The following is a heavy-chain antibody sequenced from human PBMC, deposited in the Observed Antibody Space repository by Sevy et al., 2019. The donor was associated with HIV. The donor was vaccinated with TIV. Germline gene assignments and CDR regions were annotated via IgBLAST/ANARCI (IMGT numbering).Heavy chain of an antibody. V-gene: IGHV3-21*01. Sequence: GGSLRLSSAASGFTFSSYSMNWVRQAPGKGLEWVSSISSSSSYIYYADSVKGRFTISRDNAKNSLYLQMNSLRAEDTAVYYCARESPTYYYYYYMDVWGKGTTVTVSS. CDR3: ARESPTYYYYYYMDV. CDR1: GFTFSSYS. J-gene: IGHJ6*03. CDR2: ISSSSSYI.